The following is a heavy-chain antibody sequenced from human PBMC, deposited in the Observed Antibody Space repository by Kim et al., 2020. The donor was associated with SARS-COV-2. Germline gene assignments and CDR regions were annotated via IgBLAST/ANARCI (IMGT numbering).Heavy chain of an antibody. J-gene: IGHJ4*02. D-gene: IGHD3-22*01. Sequence: GGSLRLSCAASGFTFSSYGMHWVRQAPGKGLEWVAVISYDGSNKYYADSVKGRFTISRDNSKNTLYLQMNSLRAEDTAVYYCAKDRSYYDSSGSGLDYWGQGTLVTVSS. CDR1: GFTFSSYG. V-gene: IGHV3-30*18. CDR3: AKDRSYYDSSGSGLDY. CDR2: ISYDGSNK.